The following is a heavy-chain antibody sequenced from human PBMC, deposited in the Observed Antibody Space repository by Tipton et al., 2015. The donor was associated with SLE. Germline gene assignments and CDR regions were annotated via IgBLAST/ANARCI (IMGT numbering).Heavy chain of an antibody. CDR1: GFTFSSYA. CDR3: ARGPHRAAAERDWFDP. D-gene: IGHD6-13*01. V-gene: IGHV3-23*01. J-gene: IGHJ5*02. Sequence: SLRLSCAASGFTFSSYAMSWVRQAPGKGLEWVSPISASGGSTYYADSVKGRFTISRDNSKNTLYLQMNSLRPEDTAVYYCARGPHRAAAERDWFDPWGQGTLVTVSS. CDR2: ISASGGST.